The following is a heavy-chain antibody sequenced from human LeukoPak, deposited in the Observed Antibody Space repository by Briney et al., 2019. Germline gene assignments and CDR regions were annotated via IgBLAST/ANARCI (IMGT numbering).Heavy chain of an antibody. V-gene: IGHV5-51*01. CDR1: GYSFTSYW. Sequence: GESLKISCKGSGYSFTSYWIGWVRQMPGKGLEWLGIIYPGNSDTRYSPSFQGQVTISADKSITTAYLQWSSLKASDSGMYYCARRLVATGTGWNDYWGQGTLVTVSS. D-gene: IGHD6-13*01. CDR2: IYPGNSDT. CDR3: ARRLVATGTGWNDY. J-gene: IGHJ4*02.